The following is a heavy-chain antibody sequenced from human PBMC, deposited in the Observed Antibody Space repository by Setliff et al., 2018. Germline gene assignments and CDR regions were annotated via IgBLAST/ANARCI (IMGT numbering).Heavy chain of an antibody. CDR3: ARMSGFQYMDV. J-gene: IGHJ6*03. CDR2: IYTSWST. D-gene: IGHD3-3*01. V-gene: IGHV4-4*07. CDR1: GASIRNFY. Sequence: PSETLSLTCNVSGASIRNFYWTWIRQPAGKGLEWIGQIYTSWSTNYNPSLKSRVTISLDTSNNQFSLSLSSVTAADTAVYYCARMSGFQYMDVWGKGTTVTVSS.